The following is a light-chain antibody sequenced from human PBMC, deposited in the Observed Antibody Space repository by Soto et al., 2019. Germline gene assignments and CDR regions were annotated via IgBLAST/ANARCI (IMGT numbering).Light chain of an antibody. Sequence: DIQMTQSPSTLSASVGDRVTIPCRASQSISNWLAWYQQKPGKAPNLLIYDASSLESGVPSRFSGSGSGTEFTLTISSLQPDDFATYYCHQYDSYSSEFGQGTKVDIK. CDR2: DAS. CDR3: HQYDSYSSE. V-gene: IGKV1-5*01. CDR1: QSISNW. J-gene: IGKJ1*01.